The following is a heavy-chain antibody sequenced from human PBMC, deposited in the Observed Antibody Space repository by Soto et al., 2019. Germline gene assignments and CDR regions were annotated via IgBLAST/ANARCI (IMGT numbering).Heavy chain of an antibody. CDR2: IIPIFGTA. CDR1: AGTFSSYA. Sequence: QVQLVQSGAEVKKPGSSVKVSCKASAGTFSSYAISWVRQAPGQGLEWMGGIIPIFGTANYAQKFQGRVTITADESTSTAYVELSSLRSEDTAVYYCAGDGYYYDSSGYYYDFDYWGQGTLVTVSS. J-gene: IGHJ4*02. CDR3: AGDGYYYDSSGYYYDFDY. V-gene: IGHV1-69*12. D-gene: IGHD3-22*01.